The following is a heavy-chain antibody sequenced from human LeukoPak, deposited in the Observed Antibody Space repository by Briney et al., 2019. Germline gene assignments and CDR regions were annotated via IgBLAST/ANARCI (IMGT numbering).Heavy chain of an antibody. CDR2: ISSSSIYI. J-gene: IGHJ3*02. CDR3: ATAKPPGDLWTGYYYTSAAFDI. Sequence: GGSLRLSCAASGFTFSSYSMNWVRQAPGKGLEWVSPISSSSIYIYYADSVKGRFTISRDNAKNSLYLQMNGLRAEDTAVYYCATAKPPGDLWTGYYYTSAAFDIWGHGTMVTVSS. V-gene: IGHV3-21*01. CDR1: GFTFSSYS. D-gene: IGHD3/OR15-3a*01.